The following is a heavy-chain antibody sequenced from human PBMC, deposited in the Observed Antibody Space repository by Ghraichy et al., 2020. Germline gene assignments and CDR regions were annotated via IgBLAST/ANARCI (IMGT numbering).Heavy chain of an antibody. J-gene: IGHJ4*02. CDR3: AGLSMVNPPY. CDR2: ISHSGST. Sequence: ESLNISCAISDDCINSYNWCSWFRQPPGKGRGWFGDISHSGSTNYNPSLQSRVTISLDNPNNQFSLRRRSVTSGNAAVYYCAGLSMVNPPYWGQGTLVTVSS. D-gene: IGHD3-10*01. V-gene: IGHV4-4*02. CDR1: DDCINSYNW.